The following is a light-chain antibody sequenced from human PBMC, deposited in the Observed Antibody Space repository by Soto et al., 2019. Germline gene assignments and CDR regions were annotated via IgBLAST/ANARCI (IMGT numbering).Light chain of an antibody. CDR2: AAA. CDR1: QGISND. J-gene: IGKJ1*01. CDR3: QKYDTVPWT. Sequence: DIQMTQSPSSLSASIGDRVTITCRASQGISNDLVWYQQKPGKVPTLLIYAAATLQSGVPSRFSGSGSATDFTLTISSLQPEDAATYYCQKYDTVPWTFGQGPKVEIK. V-gene: IGKV1-27*01.